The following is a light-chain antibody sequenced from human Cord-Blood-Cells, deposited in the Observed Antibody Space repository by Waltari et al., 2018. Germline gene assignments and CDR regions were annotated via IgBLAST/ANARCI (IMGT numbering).Light chain of an antibody. CDR3: QQYNSYLYT. Sequence: DIQMTQSPSTLSASVGDRVTITCRASQSISSWLAWYQQKPGKAPKLLIYKASSLESGVPSRFSGSGSGTEFTLTISSLQPDDFATYCQQYNSYLYTFGQGTKLEIK. J-gene: IGKJ2*01. CDR1: QSISSW. CDR2: KAS. V-gene: IGKV1-5*03.